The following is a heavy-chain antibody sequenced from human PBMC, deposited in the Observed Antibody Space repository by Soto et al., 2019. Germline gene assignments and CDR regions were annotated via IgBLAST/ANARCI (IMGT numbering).Heavy chain of an antibody. CDR1: SYSITSDYY. CDR3: ARALIQLWPHYYYGMDV. D-gene: IGHD5-18*01. Sequence: SETLSLTCAVSSYSITSDYYWGWIRQPPGKGLEWIGSIYSGSTYYNPSLKSRVTISVDTSKNQFSLKLSSVTAADTAVYYCARALIQLWPHYYYGMDVWGQGTTVTVSS. J-gene: IGHJ6*02. CDR2: IYSGST. V-gene: IGHV4-38-2*01.